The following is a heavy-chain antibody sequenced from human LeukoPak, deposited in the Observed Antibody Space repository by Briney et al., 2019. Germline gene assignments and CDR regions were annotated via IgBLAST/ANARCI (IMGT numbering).Heavy chain of an antibody. V-gene: IGHV3-13*01. D-gene: IGHD1-26*01. CDR2: IGTAGGT. CDR3: ARESGSYGFDY. J-gene: IGHJ4*02. CDR1: GFTFSSYD. Sequence: GGSLRLSCAASGFTFSSYDMHWVRQATGKGLEWVSAIGTAGGTYYPGSVKGRFTISRENAKNSLYLQMNSLRAGDTAVYYCARESGSYGFDYWGQGTLVTVSS.